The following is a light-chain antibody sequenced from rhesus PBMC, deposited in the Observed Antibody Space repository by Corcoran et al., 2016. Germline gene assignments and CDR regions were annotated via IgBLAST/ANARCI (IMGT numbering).Light chain of an antibody. CDR2: KAS. Sequence: DIQMTQSPLSLSASVGDRVTITCRASENVYNYLNWYQQNPGKAPKLLMYKASTLKSGVPLRFSGSGSGTDYTCTISSLQSEDVATYYCQHNYGTPFTFGPGTKLDIK. J-gene: IGKJ3*01. V-gene: IGKV1-74*01. CDR1: ENVYNY. CDR3: QHNYGTPFT.